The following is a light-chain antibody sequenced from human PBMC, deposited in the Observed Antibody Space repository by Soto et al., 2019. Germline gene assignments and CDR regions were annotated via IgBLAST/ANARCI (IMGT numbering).Light chain of an antibody. J-gene: IGKJ1*01. CDR2: DAS. CDR3: QQYNRYSRT. V-gene: IGKV1-5*01. CDR1: QSISSW. Sequence: DIQMTQSPATLSASEEDRVTNTFRASQSISSWLAWYQQKPGKAPKLLIYDASGLETGVPSRFSGSGSGTEFTLTISGLQPDDFATYYCQQYNRYSRTFGQGTKVDIK.